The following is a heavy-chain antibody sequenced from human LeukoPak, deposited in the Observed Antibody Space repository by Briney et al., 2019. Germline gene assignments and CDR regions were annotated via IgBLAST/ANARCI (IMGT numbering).Heavy chain of an antibody. CDR3: ARIDATMEAFDY. Sequence: GGSLRLSCAASGFSFSDSAMHWVRQAPGKGLEWVAVISYDGSNKYYADSVKGRFTISRDNSKNTLYLQMNSLRAEDTAVYYCARIDATMEAFDYWGQGTLVTVSS. CDR1: GFSFSDSA. J-gene: IGHJ4*02. D-gene: IGHD5-12*01. V-gene: IGHV3-30*19. CDR2: ISYDGSNK.